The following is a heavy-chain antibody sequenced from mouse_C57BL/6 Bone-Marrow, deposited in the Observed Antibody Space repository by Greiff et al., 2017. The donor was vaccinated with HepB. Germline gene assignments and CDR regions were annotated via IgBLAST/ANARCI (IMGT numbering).Heavy chain of an antibody. D-gene: IGHD2-5*01. CDR3: ARDGSNYTYYFDY. CDR2: IDPSDSET. V-gene: IGHV1-52*01. Sequence: QVQLKQPGAELVRPGSSVKLSCKASGYTFTSYWMHWVKQRPIQGLEWIGNIDPSDSETHYNQKFKDKATLTVDKSSSTAYMQLSSLTSEDSAVYYCARDGSNYTYYFDYWGQGTTLTVSS. J-gene: IGHJ2*01. CDR1: GYTFTSYW.